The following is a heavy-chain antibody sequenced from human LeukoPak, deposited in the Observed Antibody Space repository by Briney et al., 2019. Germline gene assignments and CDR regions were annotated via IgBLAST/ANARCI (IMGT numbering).Heavy chain of an antibody. D-gene: IGHD3-10*01. Sequence: ASVKVSCKASGYTFTSYYMHWVRQAPGQGLEWMGIINPSGASTTYAQKFQGRVTMTRDTSMSTAHMELRSLRSEDTAVYYCAREPSPMVRGYSPAYWGQGTLVIVSS. CDR2: INPSGAST. J-gene: IGHJ4*02. CDR1: GYTFTSYY. CDR3: AREPSPMVRGYSPAY. V-gene: IGHV1-46*01.